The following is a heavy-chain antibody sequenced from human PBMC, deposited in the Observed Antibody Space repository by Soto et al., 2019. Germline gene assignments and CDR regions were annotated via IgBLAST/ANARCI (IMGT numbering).Heavy chain of an antibody. CDR3: AKDLNTLTGWVDY. CDR2: ISGSGGST. J-gene: IGHJ4*02. V-gene: IGHV3-23*01. CDR1: GFTFSSYA. D-gene: IGHD6-19*01. Sequence: EVQLLESGGGLVQPGGSLRLSCAASGFTFSSYAMSWVRQAPGKGLEWVSAISGSGGSTYYSDSVKGRFTISRDNSKNTLYLQMNSLRADDTAEYYCAKDLNTLTGWVDYCGRLTLVTVS.